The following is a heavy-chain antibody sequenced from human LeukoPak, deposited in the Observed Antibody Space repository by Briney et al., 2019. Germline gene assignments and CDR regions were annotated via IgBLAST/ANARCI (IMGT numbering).Heavy chain of an antibody. D-gene: IGHD6-19*01. Sequence: TSETLSLTCTVSGGSISSYYWSWIRQPPGKGLEWIGYIYYSGSTNYNPSLKSRVTISVDTSKNQFSLKLSSVTAADTAVYYCTRLAVAGRENYWGQGTLVTVSS. V-gene: IGHV4-59*08. CDR2: IYYSGST. CDR3: TRLAVAGRENY. J-gene: IGHJ4*02. CDR1: GGSISSYY.